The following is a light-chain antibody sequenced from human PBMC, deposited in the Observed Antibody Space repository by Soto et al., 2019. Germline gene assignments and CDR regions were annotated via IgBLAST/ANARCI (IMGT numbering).Light chain of an antibody. Sequence: DIVMTQSPATLSVSPGERATLSCRSSQSVNSNLAWYQQKPGQAPRLLIYDASTRATVIPARFSGSGSGTEFTLTISSLQSEDFAVYYCQQYNDWPPITLGQGTRLEIK. CDR2: DAS. J-gene: IGKJ5*01. CDR3: QQYNDWPPIT. V-gene: IGKV3-15*01. CDR1: QSVNSN.